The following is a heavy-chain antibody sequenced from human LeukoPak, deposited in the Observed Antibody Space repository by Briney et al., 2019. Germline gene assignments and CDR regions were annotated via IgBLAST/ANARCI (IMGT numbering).Heavy chain of an antibody. V-gene: IGHV1-18*01. CDR1: GYTFTSYG. D-gene: IGHD3-10*01. CDR3: ARVIWFGELLGSEP. Sequence: ASVKVSCKASGYTFTSYGISWVRQAPGQGLEWMGWISGYNGHTKYAQKLQDRVIMTTDTSTSTAYMELRSLRSDDTAVYYCARVIWFGELLGSEPWGQGTLVTVSS. CDR2: ISGYNGHT. J-gene: IGHJ5*02.